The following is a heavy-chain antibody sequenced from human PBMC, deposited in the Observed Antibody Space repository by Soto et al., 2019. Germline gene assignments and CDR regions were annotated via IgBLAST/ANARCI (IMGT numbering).Heavy chain of an antibody. J-gene: IGHJ4*02. CDR3: AKDRRDSSSWYGRFDY. V-gene: IGHV3-23*01. CDR2: ISGSGGST. Sequence: PGGSLRLSCAASGFTFSSYAMSWVRQTTGKGLEWVSAISGSGGSTYYADSVKGRFTISGDNSKNTLYLQMNSLRAEDTAVYYCAKDRRDSSSWYGRFDYWGQGTLVTVSS. CDR1: GFTFSSYA. D-gene: IGHD6-13*01.